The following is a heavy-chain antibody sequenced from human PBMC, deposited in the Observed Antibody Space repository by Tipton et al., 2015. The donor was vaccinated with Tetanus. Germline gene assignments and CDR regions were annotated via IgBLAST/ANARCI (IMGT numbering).Heavy chain of an antibody. D-gene: IGHD4-17*01. CDR3: ARGKHTVTFDY. CDR2: IYTSGST. CDR1: GGSISSNY. J-gene: IGHJ4*02. V-gene: IGHV4-4*07. Sequence: TLSLTCTVSGGSISSNYWSWIRQPAGKGLEWIGRIYTSGSTSYNPSLKSRVTMSLDTSKNQFSLKLSSVTAADTAVYYCARGKHTVTFDYWGQGTLVTVSS.